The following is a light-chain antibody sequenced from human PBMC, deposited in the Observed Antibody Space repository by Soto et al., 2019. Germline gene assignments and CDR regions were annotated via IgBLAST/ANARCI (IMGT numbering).Light chain of an antibody. Sequence: QSVLTQPPSVSGAPGQRITISCTGSSSNIGAGYDVQWYQQLPGTAPKLLIYGTSHRPSGVPDRFSGSKSGTSASLAITRLQTEDEADYYCQSYDSSLSALYVLGTGTKVTVL. CDR3: QSYDSSLSALYV. CDR2: GTS. CDR1: SSNIGAGYD. J-gene: IGLJ1*01. V-gene: IGLV1-40*01.